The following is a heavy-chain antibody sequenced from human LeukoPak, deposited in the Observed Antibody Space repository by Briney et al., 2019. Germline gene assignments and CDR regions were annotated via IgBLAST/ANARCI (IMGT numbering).Heavy chain of an antibody. CDR3: AKDMGYYYGSGSYPPENDY. CDR2: VSFEGSNK. Sequence: PGGSLRLSCAASGFTFSSYAMSWVRQAPGKGLEWVAVVSFEGSNKYYADSVKGRFTISRDNSKNTLSLQMNSLRAEDTAVYYCAKDMGYYYGSGSYPPENDYWGQGTLGTVSS. CDR1: GFTFSSYA. D-gene: IGHD3-10*01. J-gene: IGHJ4*02. V-gene: IGHV3-30*18.